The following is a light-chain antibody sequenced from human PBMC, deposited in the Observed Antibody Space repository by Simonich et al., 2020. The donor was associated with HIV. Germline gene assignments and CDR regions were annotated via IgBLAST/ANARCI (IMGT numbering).Light chain of an antibody. CDR1: SGSVSTSYY. J-gene: IGLJ2*01. CDR2: STN. Sequence: QTVVTQEPSFSVSPGGTVTLTCGLRSGSVSTSYYPSWYQQTPGQAPRTLIYSTNPRSFGVPDRFSGSILGNKAALTITGAQADDEADYYCVLYMGSGISVFGGGTKLTVL. V-gene: IGLV8-61*01. CDR3: VLYMGSGISV.